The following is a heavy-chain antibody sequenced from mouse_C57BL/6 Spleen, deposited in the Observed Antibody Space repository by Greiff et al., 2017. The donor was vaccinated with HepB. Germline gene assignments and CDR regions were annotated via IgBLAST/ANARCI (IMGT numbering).Heavy chain of an antibody. CDR1: GYAFSSSW. Sequence: QVQLQQSGPELVKPGASVKISCKASGYAFSSSWMNWVKQRPGKGLEWIGRIYPGDGDTNYNGKFKGKATLTADKSSSTAYMQLSSLTSEDSAVYFCARDSSGPSFAYWGQGTLVTVSA. J-gene: IGHJ3*01. CDR2: IYPGDGDT. V-gene: IGHV1-82*01. CDR3: ARDSSGPSFAY. D-gene: IGHD3-2*02.